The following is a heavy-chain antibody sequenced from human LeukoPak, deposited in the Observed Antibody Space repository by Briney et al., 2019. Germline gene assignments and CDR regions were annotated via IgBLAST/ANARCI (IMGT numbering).Heavy chain of an antibody. Sequence: PGGSLRLSCAASGFTFSNYWMSWVRQAPGKGLEWVAVISYDGSNKYYADSVKGRFTISRDNSKNTLYLQMNSLRAEDTAVYYCAKPNDVYDSSGHRSYYFDYWGQGTLVTVSS. CDR1: GFTFSNYW. D-gene: IGHD3-22*01. V-gene: IGHV3-30*18. CDR3: AKPNDVYDSSGHRSYYFDY. CDR2: ISYDGSNK. J-gene: IGHJ4*02.